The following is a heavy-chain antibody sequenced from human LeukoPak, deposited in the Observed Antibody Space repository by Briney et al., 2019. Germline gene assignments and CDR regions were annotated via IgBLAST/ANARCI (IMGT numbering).Heavy chain of an antibody. D-gene: IGHD3-10*01. CDR2: IYSGGST. Sequence: PGGSLRLSCAASGFTVSSKYMSWVRQAPGKGLEWVSVIYSGGSTYYADSVKGRFTISRDNSKNTLYLQMNSLRAEDTAVYYCARVPRGAFDIWGQGTMVTVSS. CDR1: GFTVSSKY. J-gene: IGHJ3*02. V-gene: IGHV3-53*01. CDR3: ARVPRGAFDI.